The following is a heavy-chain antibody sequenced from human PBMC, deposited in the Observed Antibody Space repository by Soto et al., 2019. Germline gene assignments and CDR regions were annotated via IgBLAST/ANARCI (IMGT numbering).Heavy chain of an antibody. CDR1: GFTVSSTNY. CDR3: HGYGY. V-gene: IGHV3-53*01. Sequence: EVQLVESGGGLIQPGGSLRLSCVVAGFTVSSTNYMSWVRQAPGKGLEWVSGIYHGGTTVYTDSVKGRFTISRDNSKNTPYPQMNSMRAEHKAVYDCHGYGYWGQGTLVTVSS. D-gene: IGHD5-12*01. J-gene: IGHJ4*02. CDR2: IYHGGTT.